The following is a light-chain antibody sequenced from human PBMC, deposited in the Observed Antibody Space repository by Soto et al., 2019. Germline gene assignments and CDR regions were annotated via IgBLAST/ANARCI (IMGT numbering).Light chain of an antibody. CDR2: DAS. V-gene: IGKV3-11*01. CDR3: QQRSNWPRT. CDR1: QSVGTY. Sequence: IVLTHSPATLSLSPGERATLSCRASQSVGTYLAWYQQKPGQAPRLLIYDASNRATGIPARFSGSGSGTDFTLTISSLESEDFAVYYCQQRSNWPRTLGQGTKVDIK. J-gene: IGKJ1*01.